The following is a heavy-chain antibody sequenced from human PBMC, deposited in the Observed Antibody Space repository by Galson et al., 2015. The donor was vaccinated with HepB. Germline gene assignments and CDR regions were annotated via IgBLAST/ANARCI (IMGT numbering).Heavy chain of an antibody. V-gene: IGHV3-48*01. CDR2: IYRSGSPM. CDR3: VRDSEFSPMSHADS. D-gene: IGHD3-16*02. Sequence: SLRLSCAASGFTFSDYSMNWFRQAPGKGLEWISYIYRSGSPMYYADSVKGRFTISRDNAENSLYLQMNSLRAEDTAVYFCVRDSEFSPMSHADSWGQGTLVTVSS. CDR1: GFTFSDYS. J-gene: IGHJ4*02.